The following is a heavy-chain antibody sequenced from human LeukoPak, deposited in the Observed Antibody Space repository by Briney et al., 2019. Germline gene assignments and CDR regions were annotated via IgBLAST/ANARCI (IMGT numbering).Heavy chain of an antibody. V-gene: IGHV3-33*01. D-gene: IGHD6-13*01. CDR2: IWYDGTNK. CDR3: ATDFYSSSPNLIDY. Sequence: PGGSLRLSCAASGFTFSSYAMPWVRQAPGKGLEWVAVIWYDGTNKYYADSVKGRFTISRDNSKNTLYLQMNSLRAEDTAVYYCATDFYSSSPNLIDYWGQGTLVTVSS. J-gene: IGHJ4*02. CDR1: GFTFSSYA.